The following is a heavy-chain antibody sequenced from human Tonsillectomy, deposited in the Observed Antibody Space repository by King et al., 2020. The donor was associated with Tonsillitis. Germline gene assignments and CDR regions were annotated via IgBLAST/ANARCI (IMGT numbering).Heavy chain of an antibody. CDR3: ARHRYDYVSRGDYLNP. V-gene: IGHV5-51*01. CDR2: IYPGDSDT. CDR1: GYSFTSYW. D-gene: IGHD3-22*01. J-gene: IGHJ5*02. Sequence: VQLVESGAEVKKPGESLKISCKVSGYSFTSYWIAWVRQMPGKALEWMGTIYPGDSDTRYSPSFQGQVTMSVDKSIRIAYLQWAPLKASDTAMYYCARHRYDYVSRGDYLNPRGQGTLVTVSS.